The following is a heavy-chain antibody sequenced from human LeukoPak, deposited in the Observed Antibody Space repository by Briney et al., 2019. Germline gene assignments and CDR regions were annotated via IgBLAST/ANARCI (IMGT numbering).Heavy chain of an antibody. Sequence: GGSLRLSCAASGFTFSSYWMSWVRQAPGKGLEWVSGISGSGAGTYYADSVKGRFTISRDNSKNTLYLQMNSLRAEDTAVYYCATRMVGATTYFNYWGQGTLVTVSS. CDR1: GFTFSSYW. J-gene: IGHJ4*02. CDR2: ISGSGAGT. V-gene: IGHV3-23*01. D-gene: IGHD1-26*01. CDR3: ATRMVGATTYFNY.